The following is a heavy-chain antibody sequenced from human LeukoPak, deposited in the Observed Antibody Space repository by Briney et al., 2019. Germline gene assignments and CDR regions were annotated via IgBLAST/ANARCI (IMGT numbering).Heavy chain of an antibody. J-gene: IGHJ4*02. CDR1: GYTFTNYY. CDR2: IDPNTGGT. V-gene: IGHV1-2*06. CDR3: ASLYDIVGTTVDY. D-gene: IGHD1-26*01. Sequence: ASVKVSCKTSGYTFTNYYIHWVRQAPGQGLEWMGRIDPNTGGTKSAKNFQGRVTMTRDTSISTAYMALSGLRSDDTAVYYCASLYDIVGTTVDYWGQGALVTVSS.